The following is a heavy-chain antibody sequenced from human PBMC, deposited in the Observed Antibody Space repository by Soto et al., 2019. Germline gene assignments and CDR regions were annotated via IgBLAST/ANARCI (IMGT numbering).Heavy chain of an antibody. CDR1: GGSISDYP. CDR3: ARMSPGRLPWDY. CDR2: IYYNGRS. D-gene: IGHD6-25*01. V-gene: IGHV4-59*01. Sequence: QVQLQESGPGLVKPSETLSLTCTVSGGSISDYPWSWIRQPPGKGLEWIGYIYYNGRSNYNPSLKSRITMSVDMSKNQFALKVSSVTSADTAVYYCARMSPGRLPWDYWGQGTLVTVSS. J-gene: IGHJ4*02.